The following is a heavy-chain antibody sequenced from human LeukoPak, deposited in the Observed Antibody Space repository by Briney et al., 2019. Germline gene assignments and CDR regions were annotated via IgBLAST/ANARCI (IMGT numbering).Heavy chain of an antibody. V-gene: IGHV3-7*01. Sequence: PGGSLRLSCAASGFTFSTSWMTWVRQAPGKGLEWVANIKQDGSEKYYVDSVKGRFTISRDNAKNSLYLQMNSLRAEDTAVYYCGLGGWLDYWGQGTLVTVS. CDR1: GFTFSTSW. D-gene: IGHD6-19*01. CDR3: GLGGWLDY. J-gene: IGHJ4*02. CDR2: IKQDGSEK.